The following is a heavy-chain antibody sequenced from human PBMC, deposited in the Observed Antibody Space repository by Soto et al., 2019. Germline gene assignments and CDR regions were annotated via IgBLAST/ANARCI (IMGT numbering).Heavy chain of an antibody. CDR1: GFTCSSYS. D-gene: IGHD2-15*01. Sequence: GGSLRLSCAASGFTCSSYSMNWVRQAQGKGLEWVSSISSSSSYIYYADSVKGRFTISRDNAKNSLYLQMDSLRAEDTAVYYCARFHVGYCSGGSCNPVYWGQGTLVAVSA. CDR3: ARFHVGYCSGGSCNPVY. J-gene: IGHJ4*02. V-gene: IGHV3-21*01. CDR2: ISSSSSYI.